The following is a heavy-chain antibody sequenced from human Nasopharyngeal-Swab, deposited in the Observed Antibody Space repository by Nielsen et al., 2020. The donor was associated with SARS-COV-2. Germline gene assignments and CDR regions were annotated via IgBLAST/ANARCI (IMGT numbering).Heavy chain of an antibody. V-gene: IGHV3-30-3*01. D-gene: IGHD4-17*01. J-gene: IGHJ6*03. CDR2: ISYDGSNK. CDR3: ARVGDDDYGDFPLPYYYYYMDV. Sequence: GESLKISCAASGFTFSSYAMHWVRQAPGKGLEWVAVISYDGSNKYYADSVKGRFTISRGNSKNTLYLQMNSLRAEDTAVYYCARVGDDDYGDFPLPYYYYYMDVWGKGTTVTVSS. CDR1: GFTFSSYA.